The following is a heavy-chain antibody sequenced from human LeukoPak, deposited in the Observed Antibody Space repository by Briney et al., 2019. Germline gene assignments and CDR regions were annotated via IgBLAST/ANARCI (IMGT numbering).Heavy chain of an antibody. J-gene: IGHJ1*01. CDR2: ISHDGSNK. Sequence: GGSLRLSCAASGFTFSSYGMHWVRQAPGKGLEWVAVISHDGSNKYYADSVEGRFTISRDNSKNTLYLQMNSLRAEDTAVYYCANGGYYYDSSGYRIFGLGYFQHWGQGTLVTVSS. CDR3: ANGGYYYDSSGYRIFGLGYFQH. V-gene: IGHV3-30*18. D-gene: IGHD3-22*01. CDR1: GFTFSSYG.